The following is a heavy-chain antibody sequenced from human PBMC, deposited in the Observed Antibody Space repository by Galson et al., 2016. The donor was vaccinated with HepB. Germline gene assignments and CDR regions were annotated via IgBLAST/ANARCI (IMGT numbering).Heavy chain of an antibody. J-gene: IGHJ4*02. V-gene: IGHV3-7*03. CDR1: GFTFSRSW. Sequence: SLRLSCAASGFTFSRSWMSWVRPAPGKGLEWVANIKQDGSEKYYVDSVKGRFTISRDNAKNSLYLQINSLSAEDTAVYYCARDRGGTYSNCFDYWGQGTMVTVSS. CDR2: IKQDGSEK. CDR3: ARDRGGTYSNCFDY. D-gene: IGHD1-26*01.